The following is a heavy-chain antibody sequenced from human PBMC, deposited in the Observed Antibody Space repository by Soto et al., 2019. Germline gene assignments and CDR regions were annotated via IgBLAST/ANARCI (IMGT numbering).Heavy chain of an antibody. CDR2: IYYSGST. Sequence: QVQLQESGPGLVKPSETLSLTCTVSGGSISSYYWSWIRQPPGKGLEWIGYIYYSGSTNYNPSLTSRVTISVDTSKNQFSLKLSSVTAADTAVYYCARGLVATDIFFDYWGQGTLVTVSS. V-gene: IGHV4-59*01. J-gene: IGHJ4*02. D-gene: IGHD5-12*01. CDR1: GGSISSYY. CDR3: ARGLVATDIFFDY.